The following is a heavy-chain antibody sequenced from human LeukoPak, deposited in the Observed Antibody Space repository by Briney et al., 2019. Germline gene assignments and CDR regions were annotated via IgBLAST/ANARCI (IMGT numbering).Heavy chain of an antibody. CDR3: ARDPDIAAAGTGSAFGN. D-gene: IGHD6-13*01. J-gene: IGHJ4*02. CDR1: GYIFTSYY. V-gene: IGHV1-46*01. Sequence: ASVKVSCKASGYIFTSYYLHWVRQAAGHGLEWMGIINPSGGSTSYAQKFQGRVTMTRETSTSTVYMELSSLRSEDTAVYYCARDPDIAAAGTGSAFGNWGQGTLVTVSS. CDR2: INPSGGST.